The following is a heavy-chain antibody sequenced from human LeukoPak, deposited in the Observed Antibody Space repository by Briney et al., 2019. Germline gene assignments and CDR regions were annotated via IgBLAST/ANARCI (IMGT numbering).Heavy chain of an antibody. V-gene: IGHV3-23*01. CDR1: GFTFSSYA. CDR3: AKDLNGDYVSLFDY. J-gene: IGHJ4*02. D-gene: IGHD4-17*01. CDR2: ISGSGGST. Sequence: PGGSLRLSCAASGFTFSSYAMSGVRQAPGKELEWVSAISGSGGSTYYADSVKGRFTISRDNSKNTLYLQMNSLRAEDTAVYYCAKDLNGDYVSLFDYWGQGTLVTVSS.